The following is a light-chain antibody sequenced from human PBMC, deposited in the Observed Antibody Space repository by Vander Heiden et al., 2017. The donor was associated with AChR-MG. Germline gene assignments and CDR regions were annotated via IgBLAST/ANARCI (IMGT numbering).Light chain of an antibody. CDR1: SSNIGTNV. V-gene: IGLV1-36*01. CDR3: ATWDDSLNGWI. Sequence: QSVLTQPPSVSAAPRLGATISCSGRSSNIGTNVVNWYQQGPAKAPKVVMHGDDRLASGVSDRFSASKSGTSASLAISALQPEEEATYYCATWDDSLNGWIFGGGNKVTVL. J-gene: IGLJ2*01. CDR2: GDD.